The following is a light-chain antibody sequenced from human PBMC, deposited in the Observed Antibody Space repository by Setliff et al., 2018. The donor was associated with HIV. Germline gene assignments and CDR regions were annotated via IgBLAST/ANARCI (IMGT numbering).Light chain of an antibody. CDR3: SSYATTGTV. CDR1: SSDVGGYNS. J-gene: IGLJ1*01. V-gene: IGLV2-14*01. CDR2: EVT. Sequence: QSALTQPASVSGSPGQSITISCTGTSSDVGGYNSVSWYQQHPGIAPKLMIYEVTNRPSGVSNRFSGSKSGNTASLTVSGLQAEDEADYYCSSYATTGTVFGPGTKVTVL.